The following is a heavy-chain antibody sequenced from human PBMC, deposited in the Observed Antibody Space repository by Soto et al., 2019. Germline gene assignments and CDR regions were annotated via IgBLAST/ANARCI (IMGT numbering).Heavy chain of an antibody. CDR1: GDSINSDKYY. J-gene: IGHJ4*02. CDR2: IYYRGNT. D-gene: IGHD3-16*01. Sequence: SETLSLTCSVSGDSINSDKYYWGWIRQPPGKGLEWIGSIYYRGNTYYNPSLQTRVTISLDKSKSQFSLKLNSVTAADSAVYFCARRGGRPTISYSFDFWGKGALVTVPS. V-gene: IGHV4-39*01. CDR3: ARRGGRPTISYSFDF.